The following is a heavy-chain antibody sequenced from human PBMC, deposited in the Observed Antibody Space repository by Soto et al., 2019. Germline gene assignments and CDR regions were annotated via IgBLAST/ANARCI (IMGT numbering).Heavy chain of an antibody. CDR2: ISGYNGKT. J-gene: IGHJ6*02. Sequence: QVQLVQSGGEVKKPGASVKVSCKASGYTFTSYGISWVRQAPGQGLEWMGWISGYNGKTNYARKVQHRVTRTTETSTSTVIMDMRSLGSDDTAVYYCAREGDVPYYAYGMDVWGQGTTVTVSS. CDR3: AREGDVPYYAYGMDV. D-gene: IGHD3-22*01. CDR1: GYTFTSYG. V-gene: IGHV1-18*01.